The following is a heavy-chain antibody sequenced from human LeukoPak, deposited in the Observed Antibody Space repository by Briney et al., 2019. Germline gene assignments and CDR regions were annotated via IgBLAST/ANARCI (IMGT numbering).Heavy chain of an antibody. Sequence: SGSLSLTCAVSGGSISSSNWWSWVRQPPGKGLQWIGEIYHSGSTNYNPSLKSRVTISVDKPKNQFSLKLSSVTAADTAVYYCARVRLGAFDIWGQGTMVTVSS. CDR3: ARVRLGAFDI. V-gene: IGHV4-4*02. CDR1: GGSISSSNW. J-gene: IGHJ3*02. CDR2: IYHSGST. D-gene: IGHD3-16*01.